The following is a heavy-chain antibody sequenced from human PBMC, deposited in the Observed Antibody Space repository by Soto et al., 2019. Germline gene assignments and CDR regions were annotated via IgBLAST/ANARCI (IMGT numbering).Heavy chain of an antibody. CDR2: IYSGGST. J-gene: IGHJ2*01. CDR3: ASSTRKGYWYFDL. V-gene: IGHV3-53*01. Sequence: VQLVESGGGLIQPGGSLRLSCAASGFTVSSNYMSWVRQAPGKGLEWVSVIYSGGSTYYADSVKGRFTISRDNSKNTLYLQMNSLRAEDTAVYYCASSTRKGYWYFDLWGRGTLVTVSS. D-gene: IGHD5-12*01. CDR1: GFTVSSNY.